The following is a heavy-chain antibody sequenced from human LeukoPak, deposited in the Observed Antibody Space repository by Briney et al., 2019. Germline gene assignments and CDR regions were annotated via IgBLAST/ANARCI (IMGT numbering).Heavy chain of an antibody. J-gene: IGHJ4*02. D-gene: IGHD3-22*01. Sequence: GGSLRLTCAASGFTFSRLAMTWVRQAPGKGLEWVSTISASGPYYADAVRGRFTISRDNSRNTLSLQMDSLRAEDTAVYYCAKDHESDGYPCLDHWGLGTLVTVSS. V-gene: IGHV3-23*01. CDR3: AKDHESDGYPCLDH. CDR1: GFTFSRLA. CDR2: ISASGP.